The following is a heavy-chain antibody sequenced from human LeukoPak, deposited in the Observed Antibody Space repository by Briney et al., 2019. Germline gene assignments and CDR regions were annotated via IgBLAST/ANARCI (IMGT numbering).Heavy chain of an antibody. CDR1: GYTFTSYG. CDR3: ARDGYYADAFDI. CDR2: ISAYNGNT. D-gene: IGHD2/OR15-2a*01. Sequence: ASVKVSCKASGYTFTSYGISWVRQAPGHGLEWMGWISAYNGNTNYAQKLQGRVTMTTDTSTSTAYTELRSLRSDDTAVYYCARDGYYADAFDIWGQGTMVTVSS. V-gene: IGHV1-18*01. J-gene: IGHJ3*02.